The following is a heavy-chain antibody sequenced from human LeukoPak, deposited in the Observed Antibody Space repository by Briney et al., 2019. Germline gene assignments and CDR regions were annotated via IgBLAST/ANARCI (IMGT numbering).Heavy chain of an antibody. CDR2: MSGGGDYT. CDR3: GKGLNRDYSGIGDY. D-gene: IGHD5-12*01. Sequence: GGSLRLSCAASEFTFSSYAMSWVRQAPGKGLEWVSSMSGGGDYTYYADSVKGRFTISRDNSENKLYLQADSLRAEDTAVYYCGKGLNRDYSGIGDYWGQGTLVTVSS. J-gene: IGHJ4*02. CDR1: EFTFSSYA. V-gene: IGHV3-23*01.